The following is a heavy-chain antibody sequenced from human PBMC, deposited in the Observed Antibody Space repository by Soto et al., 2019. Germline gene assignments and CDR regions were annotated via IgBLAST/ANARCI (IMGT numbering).Heavy chain of an antibody. D-gene: IGHD3-16*01. CDR3: AMVDVYVTPSPQDV. J-gene: IGHJ6*02. CDR1: GYSFTRYG. V-gene: IGHV1-18*01. CDR2: INAYNGNT. Sequence: QVQLVQSGAEVKNPGASVKVSCKASGYSFTRYGIGWARQAPGQGLEWMGWINAYNGNTNYAQNLQGRLTLTTDTSTMTAYMELRSLRSNVTAIYYCAMVDVYVTPSPQDVWGQGTTVTVSS.